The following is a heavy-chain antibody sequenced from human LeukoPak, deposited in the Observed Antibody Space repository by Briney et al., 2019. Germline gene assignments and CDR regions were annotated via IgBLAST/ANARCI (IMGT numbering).Heavy chain of an antibody. CDR2: ISSSSSYI. Sequence: GGSLRLSCTASGFTFGDYAMSWFRQAPGKGLEWVSSISSSSSYIYYADSVKGRFTISRDNAKNSLSLQMNSLRAEDTAVYYCARDLTVTTMDYWGQGTLVTVSS. V-gene: IGHV3-21*01. CDR3: ARDLTVTTMDY. J-gene: IGHJ4*02. D-gene: IGHD4-17*01. CDR1: GFTFGDYA.